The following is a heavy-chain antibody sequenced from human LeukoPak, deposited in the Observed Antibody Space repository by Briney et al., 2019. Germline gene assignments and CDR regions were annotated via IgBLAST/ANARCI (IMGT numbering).Heavy chain of an antibody. V-gene: IGHV3-23*01. CDR2: ISGSGGST. D-gene: IGHD6-19*01. CDR1: GFTFSSYA. Sequence: GRSLRLSCAASGFTFSSYAMHWVRQAPGKGLEWVSAISGSGGSTYYADSVKGRFTISRDNSKNTLYLQMNSLRAEDTAVYYCAKKSLTVAGPSHFDYWGQGTLVTVSS. J-gene: IGHJ4*02. CDR3: AKKSLTVAGPSHFDY.